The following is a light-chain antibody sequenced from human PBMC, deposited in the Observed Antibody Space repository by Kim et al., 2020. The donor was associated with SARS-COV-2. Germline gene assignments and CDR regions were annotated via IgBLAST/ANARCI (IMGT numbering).Light chain of an antibody. CDR3: QQSNDWPPLT. CDR2: DAT. CDR1: QTINNK. Sequence: YPGERAPLACRASQTINNKLDWYQQKPGQAPRLLIYDATTRATGVPARFIGSGSETDFTLTISSLQSEDFAVYYCQQSNDWPPLTFGQGTKVDIK. V-gene: IGKV3-15*01. J-gene: IGKJ1*01.